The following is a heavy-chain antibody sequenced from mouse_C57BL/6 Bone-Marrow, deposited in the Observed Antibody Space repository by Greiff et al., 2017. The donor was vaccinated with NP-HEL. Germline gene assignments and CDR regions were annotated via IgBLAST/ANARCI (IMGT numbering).Heavy chain of an antibody. D-gene: IGHD2-1*01. Sequence: QVQLQQSGAELVKPGASVKMSCKASGYTFTSYWITWVKPRPGQGLEWIGDIYPGSGSTNYNEKFKSKATLTVDPSSSTAYMQLSSLTSEDSAVYYCAREDLLWFAYWGQGTLVTVSA. V-gene: IGHV1-55*01. CDR2: IYPGSGST. CDR3: AREDLLWFAY. J-gene: IGHJ3*01. CDR1: GYTFTSYW.